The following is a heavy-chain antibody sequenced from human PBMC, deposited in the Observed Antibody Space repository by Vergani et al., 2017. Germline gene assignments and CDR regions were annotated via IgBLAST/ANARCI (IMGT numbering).Heavy chain of an antibody. CDR3: ARICSGGSCYSDY. J-gene: IGHJ4*02. CDR2: INPNSGGT. Sequence: QVQLVQSGAEVKKPGASVKVSCKASGYTFTGYYMHWVRQAPGQGLEWMGWINPNSGGTNYAQKFQGRVTMTMDTSISTASMELSRLRSDDTAVYYCARICSGGSCYSDYWGQGTLVTVSS. V-gene: IGHV1-2*02. D-gene: IGHD2-15*01. CDR1: GYTFTGYY.